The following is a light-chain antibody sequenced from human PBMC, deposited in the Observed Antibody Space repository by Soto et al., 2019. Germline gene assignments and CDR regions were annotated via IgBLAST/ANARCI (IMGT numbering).Light chain of an antibody. CDR3: SSYTTSGTPV. CDR2: EVS. V-gene: IGLV2-14*02. CDR1: SSDIGRYNL. J-gene: IGLJ3*02. Sequence: QSVLTQPASVSGSPGQSITISCTGTSSDIGRYNLVSWYQQHPGKAPRVMIYEVSNRPSGVSNRFSGSKSGNTASLTISGLQAEDEADYFCSSYTTSGTPVFGGGTKLTVL.